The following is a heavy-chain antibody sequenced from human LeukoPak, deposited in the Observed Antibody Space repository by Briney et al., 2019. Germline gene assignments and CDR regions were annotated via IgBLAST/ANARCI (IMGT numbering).Heavy chain of an antibody. CDR1: GGTFSSYA. J-gene: IGHJ4*02. Sequence: GASVKVSCKASGGTFSSYAISWVRQAPGQGLEWMGGIIPIFGTANYAQKFQGRVTITADESTSTAYVELSSLRSEDTAVYYCARGGIAVAGINFDYWGQGTLVTVSS. CDR3: ARGGIAVAGINFDY. V-gene: IGHV1-69*13. CDR2: IIPIFGTA. D-gene: IGHD6-19*01.